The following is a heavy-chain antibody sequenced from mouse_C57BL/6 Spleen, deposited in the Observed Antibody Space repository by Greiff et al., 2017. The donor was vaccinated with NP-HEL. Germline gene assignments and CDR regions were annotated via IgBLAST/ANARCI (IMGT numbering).Heavy chain of an antibody. D-gene: IGHD1-1*01. CDR1: GYTFTSYW. J-gene: IGHJ3*01. CDR2: IYPGSGST. CDR3: ARSEGYYGSSWFAY. V-gene: IGHV1-55*01. Sequence: VQLQQSGAELVKPGASVKMSCKASGYTFTSYWITWVKQRPGQGLEWIGDIYPGSGSTNYNEKFKSKATLTVDTSSSTAYMQLSSLTSEDSAVYYCARSEGYYGSSWFAYWGQGTLVTVSA.